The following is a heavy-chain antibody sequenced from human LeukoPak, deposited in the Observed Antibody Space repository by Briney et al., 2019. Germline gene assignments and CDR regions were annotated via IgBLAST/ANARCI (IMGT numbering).Heavy chain of an antibody. Sequence: GGSLRLSCAASGFTFSSYGMHWVRQAPGKGLEWVSVISYDGNNKYYADSVKGRFTISRDNSKSTLYLQMNSLSAEDTAVYYCAKIHLVGANDAYNWIDPWGQGTLVTVSS. V-gene: IGHV3-30*18. D-gene: IGHD1-26*01. CDR1: GFTFSSYG. CDR3: AKIHLVGANDAYNWIDP. CDR2: ISYDGNNK. J-gene: IGHJ5*02.